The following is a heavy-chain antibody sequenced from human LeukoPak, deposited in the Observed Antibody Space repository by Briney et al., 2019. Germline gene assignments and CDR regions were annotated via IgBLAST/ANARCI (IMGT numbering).Heavy chain of an antibody. J-gene: IGHJ4*02. CDR2: VNPSGGST. V-gene: IGHV1-46*01. CDR1: GYTFTSYY. CDR3: ARVPIDYGDSRLYYFDY. Sequence: ASVKVSCKASGYTFTSYYMHWVRQAPGQGLEWMGIVNPSGGSTSYAQKFQGRVTMTRDTSTSTVYMELSSLRSEDTAVYYCARVPIDYGDSRLYYFDYWGQGTLVTVSS. D-gene: IGHD4-17*01.